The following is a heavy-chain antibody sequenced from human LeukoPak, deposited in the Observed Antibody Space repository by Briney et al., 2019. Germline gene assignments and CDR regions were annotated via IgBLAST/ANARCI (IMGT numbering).Heavy chain of an antibody. D-gene: IGHD1-26*01. V-gene: IGHV3-30*03. CDR2: ISYDGSNK. CDR3: ARDSGSFDY. CDR1: GFTLSSYW. Sequence: PGGSLRLSCAASGFTLSSYWMHWVRQAPGKGLEWVAVISYDGSNKYYADSVKGRFTISRDNSKNTLYLQMNSLRAEDTAVYYCARDSGSFDYWGQGTLVTVSS. J-gene: IGHJ4*02.